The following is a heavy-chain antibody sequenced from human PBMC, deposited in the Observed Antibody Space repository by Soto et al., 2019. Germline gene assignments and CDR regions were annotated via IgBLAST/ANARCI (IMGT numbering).Heavy chain of an antibody. Sequence: GASVKVSCKASGYTFTGYYMYWVRQAPGQGLEWMGWIIPNIGGANYAQKFQGRVTITTDTSTSTAYMELSSLRSDDTAVYYCARGSIAAAPYYYYDMDVWGQGTTVTVSS. D-gene: IGHD6-13*01. V-gene: IGHV1-2*02. CDR1: GYTFTGYY. CDR3: ARGSIAAAPYYYYDMDV. CDR2: IIPNIGGA. J-gene: IGHJ6*02.